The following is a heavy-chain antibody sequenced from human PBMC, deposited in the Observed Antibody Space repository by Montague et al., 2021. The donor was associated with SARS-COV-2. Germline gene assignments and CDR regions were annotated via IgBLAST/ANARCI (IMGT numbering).Heavy chain of an antibody. V-gene: IGHV4-38-2*01. CDR2: VYHSGYT. D-gene: IGHD5-12*01. J-gene: IGHJ4*02. Sequence: SETLSLTCSVSGFSISSGFYWAWIRQSPGKGLGWIGTVYHSGYTHYNPSLKGRVTVSIDTSKNQFSLTVTSVTAADTAVYFCARRGYTGSDYFDYWGQGTLVTVSS. CDR1: GFSISSGFY. CDR3: ARRGYTGSDYFDY.